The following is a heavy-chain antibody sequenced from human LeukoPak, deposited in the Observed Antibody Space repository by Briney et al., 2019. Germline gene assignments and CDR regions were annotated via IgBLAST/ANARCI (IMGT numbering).Heavy chain of an antibody. D-gene: IGHD2-2*01. V-gene: IGHV4-34*01. CDR3: ARGRRYQLLFPNWFDP. Sequence: SETLSLTCAVYGGSFSGYYWSWIRQPPGKGLEWIRVINHTGSTNYNPSLKSRVTISVDTSKNQFSLKLSSVTAADTAVYYCARGRRYQLLFPNWFDPWGQGTLVTVSS. CDR2: INHTGST. J-gene: IGHJ5*02. CDR1: GGSFSGYY.